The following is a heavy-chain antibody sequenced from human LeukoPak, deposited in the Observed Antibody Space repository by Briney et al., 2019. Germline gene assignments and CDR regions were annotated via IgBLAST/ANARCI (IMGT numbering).Heavy chain of an antibody. V-gene: IGHV1-2*02. CDR1: GYTFTGYY. J-gene: IGHJ4*02. CDR2: INPNSSGT. Sequence: GASVKVSCKASGYTFTGYYMHWVRQAPGQGLEWMGWINPNSSGTNYAQKFQGRVTMTRDTSISTAYMELSRLRSDDTAVYYCASFGLRYFDWLPENDYWGQGTLVTVSS. D-gene: IGHD3-9*01. CDR3: ASFGLRYFDWLPENDY.